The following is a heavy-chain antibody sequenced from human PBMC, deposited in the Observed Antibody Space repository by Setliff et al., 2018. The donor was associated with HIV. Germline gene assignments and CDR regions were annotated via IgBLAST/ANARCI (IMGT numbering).Heavy chain of an antibody. V-gene: IGHV4-4*07. Sequence: SETLSLTCNISGVSIPTNYWNWIRQPAGKGLEWIGRIYTTGGTNYNPALKSRVTMSIDTSKNQISLKLNSVTAADAATYYCARSNPGITAGLLAYWGPGTLVTVSS. J-gene: IGHJ4*02. D-gene: IGHD6-13*01. CDR1: GVSIPTNY. CDR2: IYTTGGT. CDR3: ARSNPGITAGLLAY.